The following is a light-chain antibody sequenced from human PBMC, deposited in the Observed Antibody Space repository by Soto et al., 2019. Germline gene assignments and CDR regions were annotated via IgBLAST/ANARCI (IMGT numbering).Light chain of an antibody. V-gene: IGLV4-69*01. CDR1: SGHSSYT. Sequence: QLVLTQSPSASASLGASVKLTCTLSSGHSSYTIAWHQQQPEKGPRYLMTLNSDGSHSKGDGIPDRFSGSSSGAERYLSISSLQSEDGAAYYCQTWGTGMEVFGGGTKLTVL. J-gene: IGLJ3*02. CDR3: QTWGTGMEV. CDR2: LNSDGSH.